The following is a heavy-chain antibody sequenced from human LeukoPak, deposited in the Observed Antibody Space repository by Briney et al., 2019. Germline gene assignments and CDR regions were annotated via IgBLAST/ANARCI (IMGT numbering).Heavy chain of an antibody. J-gene: IGHJ3*01. D-gene: IGHD3-16*01. CDR3: AKDLARPTSPRVYALDS. V-gene: IGHV3-9*01. CDR1: GFTFGDYA. CDR2: INWRSDFI. Sequence: GGSLRLSCAGSGFTFGDYAIHLVRQAPGKGLEWVCGINWRSDFIAYADSVRDRFIISRDNARNSVYLQMSSPGPEDTAFYYCAKDLARPTSPRVYALDSWGQGTVVTVSS.